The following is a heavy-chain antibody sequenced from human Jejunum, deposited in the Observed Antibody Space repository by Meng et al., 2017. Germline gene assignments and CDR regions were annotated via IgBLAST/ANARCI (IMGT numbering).Heavy chain of an antibody. V-gene: IGHV4-38-2*02. Sequence: GSLRLSCTVSSYSISSGYYWGWIRQPPEKGLEWIGSIYHTGNTYYTPSLKSRVTISVYTSKNQFSLNLSSVTAADTAVYSCASGVLVPAATPDAFDIWGQGTRVTVSS. D-gene: IGHD2-2*01. CDR1: SYSISSGYY. CDR2: IYHTGNT. J-gene: IGHJ3*02. CDR3: ASGVLVPAATPDAFDI.